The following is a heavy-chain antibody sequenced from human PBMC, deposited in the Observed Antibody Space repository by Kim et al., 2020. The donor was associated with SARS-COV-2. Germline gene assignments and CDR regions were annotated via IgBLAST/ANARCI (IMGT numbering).Heavy chain of an antibody. CDR1: GFTFSSYA. CDR2: ISYDGSNK. D-gene: IGHD5-18*01. CDR3: ARDVNGGDRYGWTYYY. Sequence: GGSLRLSCAASGFTFSSYAIYWVRQAPGKGLEWVAVISYDGSNKNYADSVKGRFTISRDNSKNTLFLQMNSLRAEDTAVYYCARDVNGGDRYGWTYYY. V-gene: IGHV3-30*04. J-gene: IGHJ6*01.